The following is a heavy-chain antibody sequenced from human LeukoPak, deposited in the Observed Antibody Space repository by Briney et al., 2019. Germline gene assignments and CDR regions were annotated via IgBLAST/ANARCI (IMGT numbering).Heavy chain of an antibody. V-gene: IGHV3-23*01. D-gene: IGHD5-18*01. J-gene: IGHJ4*02. CDR1: GFTFSSYA. Sequence: GGSLRLSCAASGFTFSSYAMSWVRQAPGKGLEWVSAISNSGGNTYYADSVKGHFTISRDNSKNTLYLQMNSLGAEDTAVYYCAKSPIDSYGNIYYFDYWGQGTLVTVSS. CDR2: ISNSGGNT. CDR3: AKSPIDSYGNIYYFDY.